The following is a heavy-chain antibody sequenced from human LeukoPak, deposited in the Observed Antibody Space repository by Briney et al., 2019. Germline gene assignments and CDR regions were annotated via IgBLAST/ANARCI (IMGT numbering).Heavy chain of an antibody. CDR2: INPNSGGT. V-gene: IGHV1-2*02. D-gene: IGHD2-2*03. J-gene: IGHJ4*02. Sequence: ASVKVSCKASGYTFTAYYIHWVRQAPGQGLEWMGWINPNSGGTNYAQKFQGRVTMTRDTSISTAYMELSRLRSDDTAVYYCARIFGYCSSTSCYAEFWALDYWGQGTLVTVSS. CDR1: GYTFTAYY. CDR3: ARIFGYCSSTSCYAEFWALDY.